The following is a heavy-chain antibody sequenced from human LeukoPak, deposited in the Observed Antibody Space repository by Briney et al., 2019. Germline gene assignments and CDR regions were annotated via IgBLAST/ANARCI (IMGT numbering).Heavy chain of an antibody. Sequence: PGGSLRLSCAASGVTVSSTYMSWVRQAPGKGLEWVSVIYGGGATYYADSVKGRFTISRDNSRNTLYLQMSSLRAEDTAVYYCARGFELITFGGAIGKLNWFDSWGQGTLVTVSS. CDR1: GVTVSSTY. CDR2: IYGGGAT. D-gene: IGHD3-16*02. J-gene: IGHJ5*01. CDR3: ARGFELITFGGAIGKLNWFDS. V-gene: IGHV3-53*01.